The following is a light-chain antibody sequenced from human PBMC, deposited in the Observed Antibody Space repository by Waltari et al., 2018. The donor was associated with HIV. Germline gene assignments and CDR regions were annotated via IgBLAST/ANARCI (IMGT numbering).Light chain of an antibody. J-gene: IGLJ2*01. Sequence: QSVLTQPPSASGAPGQRVTISCTGSSSNIGAGYDVHWYPPLPGTAPKLLIYGNSNRPSGVPDRFSGSKSGTSASLAITGLQAEDEADYYCQSYDSSLSGSVFGGGTKLTV. CDR3: QSYDSSLSGSV. CDR1: SSNIGAGYD. V-gene: IGLV1-40*01. CDR2: GNS.